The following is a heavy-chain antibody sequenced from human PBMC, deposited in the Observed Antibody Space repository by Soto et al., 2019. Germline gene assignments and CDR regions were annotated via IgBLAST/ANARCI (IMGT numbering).Heavy chain of an antibody. CDR2: ISYDGSNK. V-gene: IGHV3-30*03. Sequence: QVQLVESGGGVVQPGRSLRLSCAASGFTFSSYGMHWVRQAPGKGLEWVAVISYDGSNKYYADSVKGRFTISRDNSKNTLYLKMNRLRAEDTAVYYCATNYGDYWGQGTLVTVSS. CDR1: GFTFSSYG. J-gene: IGHJ4*02. D-gene: IGHD4-17*01. CDR3: ATNYGDY.